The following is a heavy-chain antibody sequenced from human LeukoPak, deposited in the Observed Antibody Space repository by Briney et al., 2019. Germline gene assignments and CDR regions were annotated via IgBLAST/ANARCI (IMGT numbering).Heavy chain of an antibody. D-gene: IGHD3-10*01. CDR2: INHSGST. CDR1: GGSFSGYY. V-gene: IGHV4-34*01. Sequence: PSETLSLTCAVYGGSFSGYYWSWIRRPPGKGLEWIGEINHSGSTNYNPSLKSRVTISVDTSKNQFSLKLSSVTAADTAVYYCARVRGSGSRRRLFDYWGQGTLVTVSS. CDR3: ARVRGSGSRRRLFDY. J-gene: IGHJ4*02.